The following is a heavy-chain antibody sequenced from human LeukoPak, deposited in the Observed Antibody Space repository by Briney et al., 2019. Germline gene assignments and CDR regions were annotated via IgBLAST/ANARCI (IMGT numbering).Heavy chain of an antibody. CDR3: ARPFGY. J-gene: IGHJ4*02. V-gene: IGHV3-48*03. CDR1: GFSFSSYG. Sequence: GGSLRLSCAASGFSFSSYGMNWVRQAPGKGLEWVSYISTSSTTINYADSVKGRFTISRQNAKNSLYLQMNSLRAEDTAVYYCARPFGYWGQGALVTVSS. CDR2: ISTSSTTI.